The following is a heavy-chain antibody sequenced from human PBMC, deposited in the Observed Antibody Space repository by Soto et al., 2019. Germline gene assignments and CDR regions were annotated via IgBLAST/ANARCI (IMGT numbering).Heavy chain of an antibody. Sequence: EVQLVESGGGLVQPGGSLRLSCAASGFTFSSYSMNWVRQAPGKGLEWVSYISSSSSTIYYADSVKGRFTIPRDNAKNSRYLQMNSRRAEDTAVYYCARHPERIAEIGWFDPWGQGTLVTVSS. V-gene: IGHV3-48*01. CDR1: GFTFSSYS. J-gene: IGHJ5*02. CDR2: ISSSSSTI. D-gene: IGHD6-13*01. CDR3: ARHPERIAEIGWFDP.